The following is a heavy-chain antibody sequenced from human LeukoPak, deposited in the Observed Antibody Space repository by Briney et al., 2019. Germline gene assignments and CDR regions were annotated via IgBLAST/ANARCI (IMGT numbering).Heavy chain of an antibody. J-gene: IGHJ6*03. D-gene: IGHD2-15*01. CDR1: GYTFTSNA. CDR2: INTKTGNP. Sequence: ASVKVSCKASGYTFTSNAMNWVRQAPGQGLEWMGWINTKTGNPTYAQGFTGRFVFSLDTSVSTAYLQISSLKAEDTAVYYCARKSVAATPRDIVYQYSYMDVWGKGTTVTVSS. V-gene: IGHV7-4-1*02. CDR3: ARKSVAATPRDIVYQYSYMDV.